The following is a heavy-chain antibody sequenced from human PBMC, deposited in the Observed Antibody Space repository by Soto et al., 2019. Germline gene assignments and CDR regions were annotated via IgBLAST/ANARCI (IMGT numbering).Heavy chain of an antibody. D-gene: IGHD6-25*01. Sequence: TLSLTCAVSGGSISSGGYSWSWIRQPPGKGLEWIGYIYHSGSTYYNPSLKSRVTISVDRSKNQFSLKLSSVTAADTAVYYCARAAQAFDIWGQGTMVTGSS. CDR3: ARAAQAFDI. V-gene: IGHV4-30-2*01. CDR1: GGSISSGGYS. J-gene: IGHJ3*02. CDR2: IYHSGST.